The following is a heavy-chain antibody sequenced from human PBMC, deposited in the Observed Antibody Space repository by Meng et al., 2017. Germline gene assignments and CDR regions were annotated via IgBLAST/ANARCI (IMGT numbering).Heavy chain of an antibody. CDR2: IYHSGST. J-gene: IGHJ4*02. CDR3: ARWGIYCSGGSCYSFDY. CDR1: SGSIGSSNW. D-gene: IGHD2-15*01. Sequence: HVRLQEVCPGQVQPHGPPSLRCAFSSGSIGSSNWWSWVRQPPGKGLEWIGEIYHSGSTNYNPSLKSRVTISVDKSKNQFSLKLSSVTAADTAVYYCARWGIYCSGGSCYSFDYWGQGTLVTVSS. V-gene: IGHV4-4*03.